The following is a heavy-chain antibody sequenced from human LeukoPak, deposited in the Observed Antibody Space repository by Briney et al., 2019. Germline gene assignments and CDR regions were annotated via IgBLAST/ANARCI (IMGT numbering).Heavy chain of an antibody. Sequence: GGSLRLSCAASGFTFTTYTMNWVRQAPGEGLEWVSSITSSSYIHYADSVRGRFTISRDNAKNSLYLQMSSLRAEDTAVYYCARDRYCDYAVDYWGQGTLVTVSS. J-gene: IGHJ4*02. CDR2: ITSSSYI. D-gene: IGHD4-17*01. CDR3: ARDRYCDYAVDY. CDR1: GFTFTTYT. V-gene: IGHV3-21*01.